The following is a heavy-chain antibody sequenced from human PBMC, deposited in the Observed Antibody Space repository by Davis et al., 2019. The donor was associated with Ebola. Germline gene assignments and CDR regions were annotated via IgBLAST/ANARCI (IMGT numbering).Heavy chain of an antibody. CDR2: VNHSGST. V-gene: IGHV4-34*01. CDR1: VDSFSGYY. J-gene: IGHJ4*02. D-gene: IGHD3-10*01. CDR3: ARGRTGSYRPRLDY. Sequence: SETLSLTCAVYVDSFSGYYWSWIRQSPGKGLEWIGEVNHSGSTNYNPSLKSRVTISVDTSKNQFSLKLNSVTAADTAVYFCARGRTGSYRPRLDYWGQGTLVTVSS.